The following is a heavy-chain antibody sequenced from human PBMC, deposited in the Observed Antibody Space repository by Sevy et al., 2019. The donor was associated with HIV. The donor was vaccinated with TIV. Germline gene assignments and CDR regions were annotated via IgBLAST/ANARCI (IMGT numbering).Heavy chain of an antibody. CDR3: ARDCSSTSCLWGMDV. V-gene: IGHV1-24*01. D-gene: IGHD2-2*01. CDR2: FDPEDGET. Sequence: ASVKVSCKVSGKSLTAFSMHWVRQAPGKGLEWMGSFDPEDGETIYAQKLQGRLTMTEDTSTDTAYMELSRLRSEDTAVYYCARDCSSTSCLWGMDVWGQGTTVTVSS. J-gene: IGHJ6*02. CDR1: GKSLTAFS.